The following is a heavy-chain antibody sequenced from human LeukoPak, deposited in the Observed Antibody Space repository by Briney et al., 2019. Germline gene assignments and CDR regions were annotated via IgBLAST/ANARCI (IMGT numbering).Heavy chain of an antibody. Sequence: GGPVKDSCKASGYSLISYDINWVRQAAGQGLEWMGWMNPNSGRTGYAQTFQGRVTMTRDTSLNTAYMELSSLKSEDTAIYYCAREGLPYAMDVWGQGTTVTVSS. CDR1: GYSLISYD. D-gene: IGHD2-15*01. CDR3: AREGLPYAMDV. CDR2: MNPNSGRT. J-gene: IGHJ6*02. V-gene: IGHV1-8*01.